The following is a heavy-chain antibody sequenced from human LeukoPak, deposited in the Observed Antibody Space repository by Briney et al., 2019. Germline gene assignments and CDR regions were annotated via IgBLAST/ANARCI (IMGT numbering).Heavy chain of an antibody. V-gene: IGHV1-2*02. CDR2: INPNSGDT. Sequence: ASVKVSCKASGYTFTGYYMHWVRQAPGQGLEWMGWINPNSGDTNYAQKFQGRVTMTRDTSISTAYMELSSLRSEDTAVYYCARGSSGHELFGDPPSKQPFDPWGQGTLVTVSS. CDR3: ARGSSGHELFGDPPSKQPFDP. J-gene: IGHJ5*02. D-gene: IGHD6-6*01. CDR1: GYTFTGYY.